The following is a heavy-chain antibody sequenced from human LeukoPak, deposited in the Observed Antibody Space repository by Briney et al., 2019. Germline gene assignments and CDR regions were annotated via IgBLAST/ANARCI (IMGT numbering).Heavy chain of an antibody. CDR1: GFTFSSYG. V-gene: IGHV3-30*02. CDR2: IRYDGSNK. J-gene: IGHJ4*02. D-gene: IGHD3-3*01. Sequence: GGSLRLSCAASGFTFSSYGMHWVRQAPGKGLEWVAFIRYDGSNKYYADSVKGRFTISRDNSKNTLYLQMNSLRAEDTAVYYCAKAVFSGFWGGYLFDYWGQGTLVTVSS. CDR3: AKAVFSGFWGGYLFDY.